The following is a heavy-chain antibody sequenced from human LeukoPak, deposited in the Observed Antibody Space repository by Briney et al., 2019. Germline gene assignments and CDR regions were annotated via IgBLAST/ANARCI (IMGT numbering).Heavy chain of an antibody. CDR1: GYTFTSDD. CDR3: ARPSQASSSNTNYYYYGMDV. D-gene: IGHD6-6*01. Sequence: ASVKVSCKASGYTFTSDDINWVRQATGQGLEWMGWMNPNSGNTGYVQKFQGRVTMTRNTSISTAYMELSSLRSEDTAVYYCARPSQASSSNTNYYYYGMDVWGQGTTVTVPS. V-gene: IGHV1-8*01. CDR2: MNPNSGNT. J-gene: IGHJ6*02.